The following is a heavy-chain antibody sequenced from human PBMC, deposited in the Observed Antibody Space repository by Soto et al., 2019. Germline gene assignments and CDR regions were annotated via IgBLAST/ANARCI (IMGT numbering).Heavy chain of an antibody. J-gene: IGHJ4*02. CDR2: VSPYYGNT. Sequence: ASLKDSCKTSGYKFTDFSITWVRQAPGQGLEWMGWVSPYYGNTKYTEKFQDRVTMTADTSTNTVYLELRTLTSDDTAIYYCARKVLLCDFWGQGTLVTVSS. CDR1: GYKFTDFS. V-gene: IGHV1-18*01. D-gene: IGHD3-10*01. CDR3: ARKVLLCDF.